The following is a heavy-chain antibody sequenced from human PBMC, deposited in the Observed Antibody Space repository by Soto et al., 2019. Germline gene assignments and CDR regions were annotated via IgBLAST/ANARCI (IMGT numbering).Heavy chain of an antibody. CDR1: GGSISSSSYY. J-gene: IGHJ4*02. CDR2: IFYSGST. V-gene: IGHV4-39*01. Sequence: PSETLSLTCTVSGGSISSSSYYWGWIRQPPGRGLEWIGSIFYSGSTYYNPSLRSRVTISVDTSKNQFSLKLSSVTAADTAVYYCARGIVGATNDYWGQGTLVTVSS. D-gene: IGHD1-26*01. CDR3: ARGIVGATNDY.